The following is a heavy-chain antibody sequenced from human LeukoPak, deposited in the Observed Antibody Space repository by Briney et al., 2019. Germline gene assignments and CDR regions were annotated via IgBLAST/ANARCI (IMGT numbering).Heavy chain of an antibody. V-gene: IGHV3-74*01. CDR1: GFTFSGHW. Sequence: GGSLRLSCAASGFTFSGHWMHWVRQAPGMRLVWVSRINPDGSITNHADSVTGRFTISRDNAKNTLYPQMNSLRAEDTAVYYCVRSLLGASDYWGQGTLVTVSS. J-gene: IGHJ4*02. D-gene: IGHD1-26*01. CDR3: VRSLLGASDY. CDR2: INPDGSIT.